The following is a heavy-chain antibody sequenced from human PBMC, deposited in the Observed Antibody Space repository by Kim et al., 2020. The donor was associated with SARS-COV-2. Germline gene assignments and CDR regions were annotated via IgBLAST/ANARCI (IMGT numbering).Heavy chain of an antibody. J-gene: IGHJ4*02. Sequence: GGSLRLSCAASGFTFSSYAMSWVRQAPGKGLEWVSAISGSGGSTYYADSVKGRFTISRDNSKTTLYLQMNSLRAEDTAVYYCAKDNVLLWFGEARFDYWGQGTLVTVSS. CDR3: AKDNVLLWFGEARFDY. V-gene: IGHV3-23*01. CDR2: ISGSGGST. D-gene: IGHD3-10*01. CDR1: GFTFSSYA.